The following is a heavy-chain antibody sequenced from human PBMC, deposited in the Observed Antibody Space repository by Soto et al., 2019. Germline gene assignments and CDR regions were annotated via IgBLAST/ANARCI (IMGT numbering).Heavy chain of an antibody. J-gene: IGHJ3*02. Sequence: GGSLRLSCAASGFTFDDYGMSWVRQAPGKGLEWVSGINWNGGSTGYADSVKGRXXXXXXXXXXXXXXXXXXXXXEDXXXXXXXRDSGIAARPTGFDIWGQGTMVTVSS. V-gene: IGHV3-20*01. D-gene: IGHD6-6*01. CDR1: GFTFDDYG. CDR2: INWNGGST. CDR3: XRDSGIAARPTGFDI.